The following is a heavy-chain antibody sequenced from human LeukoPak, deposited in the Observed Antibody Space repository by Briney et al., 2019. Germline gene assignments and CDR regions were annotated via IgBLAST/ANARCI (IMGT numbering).Heavy chain of an antibody. J-gene: IGHJ3*02. V-gene: IGHV3-30*02. CDR2: IRYDGSNK. CDR1: GFTFSSYG. CDR3: AKAVGYRQWLGDAFDI. Sequence: PGGSLILSCAASGFTFSSYGMHWVRQAPGKGLEWVAFIRYDGSNKYYADSVKGRFTISRDNSKNTLYLQMNSLRAEDTAVYYCAKAVGYRQWLGDAFDIWGQGTMVTVSS. D-gene: IGHD6-19*01.